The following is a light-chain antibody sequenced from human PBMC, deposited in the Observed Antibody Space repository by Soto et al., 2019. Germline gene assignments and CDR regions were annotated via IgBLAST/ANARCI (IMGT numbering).Light chain of an antibody. CDR2: EVS. CDR3: SSYTSSSTEV. Sequence: QSVLTQPASVSGSPGQSITISCTGTSSDVGGYNYVSWYQQHPGKAPKLMIYEVSNRPSGVSNRFSGSKSGNTASLTISGPQAEDEADYYCSSYTSSSTEVFGGGTKLTVL. V-gene: IGLV2-14*01. J-gene: IGLJ2*01. CDR1: SSDVGGYNY.